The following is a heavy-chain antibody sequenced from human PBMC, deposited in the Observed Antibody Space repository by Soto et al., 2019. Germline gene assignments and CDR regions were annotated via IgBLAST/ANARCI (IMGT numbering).Heavy chain of an antibody. CDR1: GGSISSGGYS. CDR3: ARAKTTVTTFDY. J-gene: IGHJ4*02. D-gene: IGHD4-17*01. CDR2: IYHSGST. V-gene: IGHV4-30-2*01. Sequence: QLQLQESGSGLVKPSQTLSLTCAVSGGSISSGGYSWSWIRQPPGKGLECIGYIYHSGSTYYNPSLESRVTMSVDRSKNQFSLKLSSVTAADTAVYSCARAKTTVTTFDYWGQGTLVTVSS.